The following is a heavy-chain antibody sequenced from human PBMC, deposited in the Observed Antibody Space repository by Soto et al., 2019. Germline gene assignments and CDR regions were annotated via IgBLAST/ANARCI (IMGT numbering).Heavy chain of an antibody. CDR3: ARAPQGSYSSGWYTFDY. V-gene: IGHV3-7*01. CDR2: IKQDGSEK. J-gene: IGHJ4*02. D-gene: IGHD6-19*01. Sequence: PGGSLRLSCAASGFTFSNYWMSWVRQAPGKGLEWVANIKQDGSEKYYVDSVKGRFTISRDNAKNTLYLQMNSLRAEDTAVYYCARAPQGSYSSGWYTFDYWGQGTLVTVSS. CDR1: GFTFSNYW.